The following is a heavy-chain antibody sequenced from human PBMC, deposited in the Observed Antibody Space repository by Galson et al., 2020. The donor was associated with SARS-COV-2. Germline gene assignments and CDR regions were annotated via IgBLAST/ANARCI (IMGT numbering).Heavy chain of an antibody. Sequence: ESLKISCAGSGFSFSSFDMNWVRQAPGKGLEWVSSISGSGRYIYYADSMKGRFTISRDNARNSLYLQMNSLRAEDTAVYYCARSMITFGGGRSFEDWGQGTQVTVSS. CDR2: ISGSGRYI. CDR1: GFSFSSFD. J-gene: IGHJ4*02. CDR3: ARSMITFGGGRSFED. D-gene: IGHD3-16*01. V-gene: IGHV3-21*01.